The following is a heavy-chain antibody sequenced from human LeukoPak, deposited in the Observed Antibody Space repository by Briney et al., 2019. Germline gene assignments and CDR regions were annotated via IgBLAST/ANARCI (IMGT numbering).Heavy chain of an antibody. J-gene: IGHJ4*02. CDR3: TRYTAAAGSPFDY. V-gene: IGHV3-73*01. Sequence: GGSLKLSCAASGFTFSGSAMHWVRQASGKGLEWVGRIRSKANSYATAYAASVKGRFTISRDDSKNSAYLQMNRLKTEDTAVYYCTRYTAAAGSPFDYWGQGTLVTVSS. CDR2: IRSKANSYAT. D-gene: IGHD6-13*01. CDR1: GFTFSGSA.